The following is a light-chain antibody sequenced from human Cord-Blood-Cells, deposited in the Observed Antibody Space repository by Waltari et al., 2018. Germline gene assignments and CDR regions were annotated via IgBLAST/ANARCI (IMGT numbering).Light chain of an antibody. CDR3: MQALQTPM. CDR2: LGS. J-gene: IGKJ3*01. Sequence: DIVMTQSPLSLHVTPGEPASISCRSSQSLLHSNGYNYLDWYSQKPGQSPQLLIYLGSNRASGVPDRFSGSGSGTDFTLKISRVEAEDVGVYYCMQALQTPMFGPGTKVDIK. CDR1: QSLLHSNGYNY. V-gene: IGKV2-28*01.